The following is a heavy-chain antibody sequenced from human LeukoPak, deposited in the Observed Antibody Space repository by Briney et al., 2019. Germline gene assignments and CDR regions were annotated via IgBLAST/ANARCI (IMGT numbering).Heavy chain of an antibody. J-gene: IGHJ6*04. Sequence: SETLSLTCAVSGGSISSGGYSGTSIRQPPAKGLHWNGYIYHSGSTYYNPSLKSRVTISVDRSTNQFSLKLSSVTAADTAVYYCARDPGYCSGGSCNYYYGMDVWGKGTTVTVYS. CDR2: IYHSGST. CDR1: GGSISSGGYS. CDR3: ARDPGYCSGGSCNYYYGMDV. D-gene: IGHD2-15*01. V-gene: IGHV4-30-2*01.